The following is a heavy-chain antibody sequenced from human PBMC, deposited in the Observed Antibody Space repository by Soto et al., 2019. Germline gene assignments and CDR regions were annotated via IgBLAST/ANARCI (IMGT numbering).Heavy chain of an antibody. V-gene: IGHV1-3*01. CDR1: GYTFSSYA. D-gene: IGHD7-27*01. J-gene: IGHJ4*02. CDR2: INAGYGNT. Sequence: QVHLVQSGAEVRKPGASVKVSCKASGYTFSSYAMHWVRQAPGQRLEWMGWINAGYGNTKSSQKFQDRVTISRDTSASTAHMQLTGLRSEATAVYYCARDTGDGTFDFWGQGTLVTVSS. CDR3: ARDTGDGTFDF.